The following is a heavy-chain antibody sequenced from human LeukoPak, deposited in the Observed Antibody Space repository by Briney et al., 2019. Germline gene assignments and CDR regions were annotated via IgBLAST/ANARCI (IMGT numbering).Heavy chain of an antibody. V-gene: IGHV1-18*01. CDR1: GYTFTSYS. Sequence: ASVKVSCKASGYTFTSYSISWVRLAPGQGLEWMGWISAYNGNTNYAQKLQGRVTMTTDTSTSTAYMELRSLRSDDTAVYYCARGPYCSGGTCYSQYFDYWGQGTLVTVPS. CDR2: ISAYNGNT. CDR3: ARGPYCSGGTCYSQYFDY. J-gene: IGHJ4*02. D-gene: IGHD2-15*01.